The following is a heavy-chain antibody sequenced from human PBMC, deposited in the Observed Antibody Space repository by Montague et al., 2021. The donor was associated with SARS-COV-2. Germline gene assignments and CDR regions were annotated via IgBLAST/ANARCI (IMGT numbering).Heavy chain of an antibody. D-gene: IGHD4-17*01. CDR2: IYNSGTT. V-gene: IGHV4-39*01. CDR1: GDSTSCPNCY. J-gene: IGHJ5*02. Sequence: SETLSLTYTVSGDSTSCPNCYWGWIRQAPGKGLDWIGTIYNSGTTYYNPSLKSRLTISIDTSKNHFSLKLTSVTAADTAVYYCARHRNYGDHSLDNWFHPWGQGTLVTVSS. CDR3: ARHRNYGDHSLDNWFHP.